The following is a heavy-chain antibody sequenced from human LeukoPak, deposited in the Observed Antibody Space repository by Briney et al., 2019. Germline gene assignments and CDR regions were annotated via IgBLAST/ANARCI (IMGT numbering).Heavy chain of an antibody. V-gene: IGHV4-31*03. Sequence: SQTLSLTCTVSGGSISSATYYWGWTRHHPGKGLEWIGHIFYSGSTYYNPSLKSRITISVDTSKNQFSLKLGSVTAVDTAVYYCARVSSSGYYDVEYFFDYWGQGTLVTVSS. CDR1: GGSISSATYY. J-gene: IGHJ4*02. CDR3: ARVSSSGYYDVEYFFDY. CDR2: IFYSGST. D-gene: IGHD3-22*01.